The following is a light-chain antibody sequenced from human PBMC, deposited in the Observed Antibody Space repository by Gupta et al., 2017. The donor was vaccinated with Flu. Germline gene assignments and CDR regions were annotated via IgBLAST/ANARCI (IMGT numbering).Light chain of an antibody. CDR2: NNN. CDR1: RSNIGSNT. Sequence: QSLLTQPPSPSGTPGQRVTISCSGSRSNIGSNTVNWYQQLTGTAPRLLIYNNNQRPSGVPDRCSGSKSGTSAALAISGLQAEDEADYYCAAGDDSRNGWVFGGGTKLTVL. CDR3: AAGDDSRNGWV. J-gene: IGLJ3*02. V-gene: IGLV1-44*01.